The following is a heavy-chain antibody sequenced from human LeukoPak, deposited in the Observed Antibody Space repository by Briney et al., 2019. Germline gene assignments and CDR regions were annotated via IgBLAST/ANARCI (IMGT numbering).Heavy chain of an antibody. Sequence: GGSLRLSCAASGFSFRDYTMNWVRQAPGKGLEWLASISSSSSYIYFANSVRGRFTISRDNAKNSLHLQMNSLRAEDTAVYYCAKDSPSRTATTEVPVDYWGQGTLVTVSS. CDR2: ISSSSSYI. CDR1: GFSFRDYT. CDR3: AKDSPSRTATTEVPVDY. V-gene: IGHV3-21*01. J-gene: IGHJ4*02. D-gene: IGHD1/OR15-1a*01.